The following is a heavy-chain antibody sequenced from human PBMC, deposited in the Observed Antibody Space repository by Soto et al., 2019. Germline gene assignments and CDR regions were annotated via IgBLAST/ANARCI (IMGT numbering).Heavy chain of an antibody. CDR1: GFTFSNYG. CDR2: IWYDGSNE. V-gene: IGHV3-33*01. J-gene: IGHJ1*01. D-gene: IGHD6-19*01. Sequence: QVQLVESGGGVVQPGRSLRLSCAASGFTFSNYGMHWVRQAPGKGLEWVAVIWYDGSNEYYVDSVKGRFTISRDNSKNTLYLQMNSLRAEDTAVYYCAREEYSSGTGYLQYWGQGTLVTVSS. CDR3: AREEYSSGTGYLQY.